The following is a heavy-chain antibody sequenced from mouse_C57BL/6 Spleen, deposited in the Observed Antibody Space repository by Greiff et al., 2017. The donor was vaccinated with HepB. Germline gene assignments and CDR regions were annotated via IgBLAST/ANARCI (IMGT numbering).Heavy chain of an antibody. Sequence: QVQLKQSGAELVKPGASVKISCKASGYAFSSYWMNWVKQRPGKGLEWIGQIYPGDGDTNYNGKFKGKATLTADTSSSTSYMQLSSLTSEDSAVYFCARGYDGYYYAMDYWGQGTSVTVSS. V-gene: IGHV1-80*01. J-gene: IGHJ4*01. D-gene: IGHD2-14*01. CDR2: IYPGDGDT. CDR3: ARGYDGYYYAMDY. CDR1: GYAFSSYW.